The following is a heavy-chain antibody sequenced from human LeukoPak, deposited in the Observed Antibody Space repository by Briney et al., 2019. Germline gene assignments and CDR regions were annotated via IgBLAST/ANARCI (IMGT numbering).Heavy chain of an antibody. CDR3: ARENDYPRYFDL. V-gene: IGHV4-30-4*07. J-gene: IGHJ2*01. CDR2: IYYSGST. CDR1: GGSISSGGYS. D-gene: IGHD3-16*01. Sequence: SETLSLTCAVSGGSISSGGYSWSWIRQPPGKGLEWIGYIYYSGSTYYNPSLKSRVTISVDTSKNQFSLKLSSVTAADPAVYYCARENDYPRYFDLWGRGTLVNGFS.